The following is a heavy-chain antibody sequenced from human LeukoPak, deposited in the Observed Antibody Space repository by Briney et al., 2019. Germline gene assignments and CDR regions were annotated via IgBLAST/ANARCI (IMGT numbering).Heavy chain of an antibody. D-gene: IGHD5-18*01. J-gene: IGHJ6*03. CDR3: ARKVGYSYGTMDYYMDV. CDR2: ISAYNGNT. Sequence: ASVKVSCKASGYTFTSYGISWVRQAPGQGLEWMGWISAYNGNTNYAQKLQGRATMTTDTSTSTAYMELRSLRSDDTAVYYCARKVGYSYGTMDYYMDVWGKGTTVTVSS. CDR1: GYTFTSYG. V-gene: IGHV1-18*01.